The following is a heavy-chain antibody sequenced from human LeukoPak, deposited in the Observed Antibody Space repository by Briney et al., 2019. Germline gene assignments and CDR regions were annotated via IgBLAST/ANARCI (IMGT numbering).Heavy chain of an antibody. CDR3: TTDPLKWVTSRDY. Sequence: PGGSLRLSCAASGFTFSNAWMSWVRQAPGKGLEWVGRIKSKTDGGTTDYAAPVKGRFTISRDDSKNTLYLQMNSLKTEDTAVYYCTTDPLKWVTSRDYWGQGTLVTVSS. V-gene: IGHV3-15*01. D-gene: IGHD2-15*01. CDR1: GFTFSNAW. CDR2: IKSKTDGGTT. J-gene: IGHJ4*02.